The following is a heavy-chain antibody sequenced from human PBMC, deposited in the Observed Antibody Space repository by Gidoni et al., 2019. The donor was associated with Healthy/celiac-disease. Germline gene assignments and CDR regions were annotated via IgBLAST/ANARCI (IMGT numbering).Heavy chain of an antibody. CDR1: GYTFTGYY. CDR3: ARGGRAARTPYYYYYYGMDV. V-gene: IGHV1-2*04. J-gene: IGHJ6*02. D-gene: IGHD6-6*01. Sequence: QVQLVQSGAEVKKPGASVKVSCKASGYTFTGYYMHWVRQAPGQGLEWMGWINPNSGGTNYAQKFRGWVTMTRDTSISTAYMELSRLRSDDTAVYYCARGGRAARTPYYYYYYGMDVWGQGTTVTVSS. CDR2: INPNSGGT.